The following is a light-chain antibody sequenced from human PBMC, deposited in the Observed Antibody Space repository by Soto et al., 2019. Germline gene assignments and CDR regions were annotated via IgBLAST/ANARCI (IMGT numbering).Light chain of an antibody. Sequence: QSALTQPRSVSGSPGQSVTISCTGTSSDVGGYNYVSWYQQYPGKAPKPMIYDVTKRPSGVPDRFSGAKSGNTASLTISGLQAEDEADDYCCAYAGSYTQVFGGGTKVTVL. V-gene: IGLV2-11*01. CDR1: SSDVGGYNY. J-gene: IGLJ3*02. CDR3: CAYAGSYTQV. CDR2: DVT.